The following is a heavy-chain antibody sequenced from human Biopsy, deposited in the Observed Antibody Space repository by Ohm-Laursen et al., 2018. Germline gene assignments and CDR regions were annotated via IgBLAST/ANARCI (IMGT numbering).Heavy chain of an antibody. CDR2: VYYSGTT. V-gene: IGHV4-61*01. D-gene: IGHD2-15*01. CDR1: SVAVSDSFHF. Sequence: SLTLSLTCTVSSVAVSDSFHFWSWIRQPPGKGLEWIGDVYYSGTTNYNPSLKSRLTISVDTSKNQFSLNLNSVTAADTAVYFCARDVKRYCSGASCYSGYFGMDVWGQGTTVTVS. J-gene: IGHJ6*02. CDR3: ARDVKRYCSGASCYSGYFGMDV.